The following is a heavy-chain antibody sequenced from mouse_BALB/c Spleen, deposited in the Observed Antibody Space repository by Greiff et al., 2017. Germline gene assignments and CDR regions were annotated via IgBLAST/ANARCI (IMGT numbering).Heavy chain of an antibody. Sequence: EVNLVESGGGLVQPGGSRKLSCAASGFTFSSFGMHWVRQAPEKGLEWVAYISSGSSTIYYADTVKGRFTISRDNPKNTLFLQMTSLRSEDTAMYYCARSGPHYYAMDYWGQGTSVTVSS. V-gene: IGHV5-17*02. CDR2: ISSGSSTI. CDR1: GFTFSSFG. D-gene: IGHD4-1*01. J-gene: IGHJ4*01. CDR3: ARSGPHYYAMDY.